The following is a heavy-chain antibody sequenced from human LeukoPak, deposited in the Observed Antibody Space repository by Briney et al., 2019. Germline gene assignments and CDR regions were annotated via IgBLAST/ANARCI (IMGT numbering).Heavy chain of an antibody. CDR3: AKSPDHYYGLDV. V-gene: IGHV3-9*01. Sequence: GRSLRLSCAASGFPFDDYAMHWVRQAPGKGLEWVSGISWNSGSIGYADSVKGRFTISRDNAKNSLYLQMNSLRAEDTALYYCAKSPDHYYGLDVWGQGTTVTVSS. D-gene: IGHD1-14*01. CDR1: GFPFDDYA. CDR2: ISWNSGSI. J-gene: IGHJ6*02.